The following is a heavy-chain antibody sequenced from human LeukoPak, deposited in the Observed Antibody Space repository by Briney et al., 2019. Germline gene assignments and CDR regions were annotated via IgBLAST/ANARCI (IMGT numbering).Heavy chain of an antibody. Sequence: ASVTVSCKASGYTFTGYYMHWVRQAPGQGLEWMGWINPNSGGTNYAQKLQGRVTMTRDTSISTAYMELSRLRSDDTAVYYCARDAAVARAYYYYGMDVWGQGTTVTVSS. CDR1: GYTFTGYY. V-gene: IGHV1-2*02. D-gene: IGHD6-19*01. CDR2: INPNSGGT. CDR3: ARDAAVARAYYYYGMDV. J-gene: IGHJ6*02.